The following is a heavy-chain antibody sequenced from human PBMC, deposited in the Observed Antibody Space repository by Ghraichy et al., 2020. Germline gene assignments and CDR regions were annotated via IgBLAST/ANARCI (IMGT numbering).Heavy chain of an antibody. CDR3: ANRLYSSGWYRF. J-gene: IGHJ4*02. Sequence: GESLNISCAASGFTFSNYAMSWVRQAPGKGLEWVSAISGRDGSTYYADSVKGRFTISRDNSKSTLYLQMNSLRAEDAAVYYCANRLYSSGWYRFWGQGTLVTVSS. CDR2: ISGRDGST. D-gene: IGHD6-19*01. V-gene: IGHV3-23*01. CDR1: GFTFSNYA.